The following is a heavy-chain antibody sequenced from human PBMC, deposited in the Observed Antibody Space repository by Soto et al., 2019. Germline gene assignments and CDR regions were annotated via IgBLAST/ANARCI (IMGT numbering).Heavy chain of an antibody. CDR1: GFTFSSYW. Sequence: GGSLRLSCAASGFTFSSYWMHWVRQSPGKGLMWVSRINNDGSSRSYADSVKGRFTISRDNAKNTLYLQVNSLRAEDTAVYYCSRDATTGYSAAGDYWGQGALVTVSS. V-gene: IGHV3-74*01. J-gene: IGHJ4*02. CDR3: SRDATTGYSAAGDY. D-gene: IGHD1-26*01. CDR2: INNDGSSR.